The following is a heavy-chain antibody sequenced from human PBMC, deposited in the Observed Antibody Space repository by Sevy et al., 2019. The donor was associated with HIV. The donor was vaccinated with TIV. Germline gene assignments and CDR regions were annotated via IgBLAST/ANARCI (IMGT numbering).Heavy chain of an antibody. Sequence: ETLSLTCTVSGGSITSLYWNWIRQPPGKGLEWIANIYYNGHINYNPSLKGRVTLSLDTSKNQFSLRLGSVTAADTAMYYCAGENAWGRGYSWGQGTLVTVSS. CDR2: IYYNGHI. CDR3: AGENAWGRGYS. CDR1: GGSITSLY. V-gene: IGHV4-59*08. J-gene: IGHJ4*02. D-gene: IGHD1-26*01.